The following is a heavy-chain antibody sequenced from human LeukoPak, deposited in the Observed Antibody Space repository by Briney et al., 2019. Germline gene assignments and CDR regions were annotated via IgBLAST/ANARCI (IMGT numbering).Heavy chain of an antibody. CDR2: FDPEDGET. Sequence: ASVKVSCKVSGYTLTELSMHWVRQAPGKGLEWMGSFDPEDGETIYAQKFQGRVTMTEDTSTDTAYMELGSLRSEDTAVYYCATYDSSAVPNPWGQGTLVTVSS. D-gene: IGHD3-22*01. V-gene: IGHV1-24*01. J-gene: IGHJ5*02. CDR1: GYTLTELS. CDR3: ATYDSSAVPNP.